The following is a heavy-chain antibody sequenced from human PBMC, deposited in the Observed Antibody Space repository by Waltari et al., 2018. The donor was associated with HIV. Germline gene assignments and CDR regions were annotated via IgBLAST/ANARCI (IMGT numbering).Heavy chain of an antibody. V-gene: IGHV3-7*01. CDR2: IKQDGAEE. CDR3: AGHRYSGYDKYFYYYYGMDV. Sequence: VQPGGSLRLSCAASGFTFSHYWMSWVRQAPGKGPEWVANIKQDGAEEYYVGSVRGRFTISRDNAKNLLYLQMNSLKVEDTAVYYWAGHRYSGYDKYFYYYYGMDVWGRGTTVTVSS. D-gene: IGHD1-26*01. J-gene: IGHJ6*02. CDR1: GFTFSHYW.